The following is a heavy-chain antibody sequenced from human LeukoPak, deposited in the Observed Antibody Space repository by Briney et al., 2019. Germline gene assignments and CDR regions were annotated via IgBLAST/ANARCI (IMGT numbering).Heavy chain of an antibody. D-gene: IGHD2-15*01. CDR3: ARGYCSGGSCYSDY. J-gene: IGHJ4*02. CDR2: ISRSSSTI. CDR1: GLTFSTSS. V-gene: IGHV3-48*02. Sequence: GGSLRLSCAAAGLTFSTSSMHWVRQAPGKGLEWVSYISRSSSTIYYADSVKGRFTISRDNAKNSLYLQMNSLRDEDTAVYYCARGYCSGGSCYSDYWGQGTLVTVSS.